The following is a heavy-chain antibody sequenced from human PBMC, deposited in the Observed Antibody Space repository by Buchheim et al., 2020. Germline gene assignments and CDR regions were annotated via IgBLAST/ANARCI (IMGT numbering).Heavy chain of an antibody. J-gene: IGHJ2*01. CDR1: RFTFSNYW. Sequence: EVQLVESGGGLVQPGGSLRLSCAASRFTFSNYWMSWVRHLPGKGLEWVANIKQDGSEQSHVDSVKGRFTISRDNAKNSLYLQMNSLRAEDTAVYYCASWSIAAPWYFDLWGRGTL. D-gene: IGHD6-6*01. CDR2: IKQDGSEQ. CDR3: ASWSIAAPWYFDL. V-gene: IGHV3-7*01.